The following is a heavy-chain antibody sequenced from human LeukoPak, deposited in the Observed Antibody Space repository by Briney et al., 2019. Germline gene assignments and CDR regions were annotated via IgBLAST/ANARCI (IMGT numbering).Heavy chain of an antibody. V-gene: IGHV3-23*01. CDR2: ISGSGGST. J-gene: IGHJ4*02. CDR3: AKDPTTMITFLDY. D-gene: IGHD3-16*01. CDR1: GFTFSSYG. Sequence: PGGSLRLSCAASGFTFSSYGMSWVRQAPGKGLEWVSAISGSGGSTYYADSVKGRFTISRDNSKNTLYLQVNSQRAEDTAVYFCAKDPTTMITFLDYWGQGTLVTVSS.